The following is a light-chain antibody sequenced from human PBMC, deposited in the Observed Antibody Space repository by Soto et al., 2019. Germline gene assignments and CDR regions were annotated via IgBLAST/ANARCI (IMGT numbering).Light chain of an antibody. CDR2: DVS. Sequence: DIPMTQSPSSLAASVGDRVTITCRASQNIRTYLNWYQQKPGKAPNLLIYDVSSLQSGVPSRFSGSGSGTDFSLTISSLQPEDFATYYCQQSYGTPWTFGQGTKVEIK. J-gene: IGKJ1*01. V-gene: IGKV1-39*01. CDR3: QQSYGTPWT. CDR1: QNIRTY.